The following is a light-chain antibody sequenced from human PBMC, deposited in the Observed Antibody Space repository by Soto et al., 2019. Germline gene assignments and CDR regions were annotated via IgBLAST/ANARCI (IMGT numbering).Light chain of an antibody. Sequence: EMVMTQSPATLSVSPGEKAILSCRASQSISSHLAWYQQKPGQAPRLLIYGASARATGIPARFSGSGSGTEFTLTISSLKSEDFAVYYCQQYNYLWTFGQGTRVEIK. V-gene: IGKV3D-15*01. J-gene: IGKJ1*01. CDR1: QSISSH. CDR3: QQYNYLWT. CDR2: GAS.